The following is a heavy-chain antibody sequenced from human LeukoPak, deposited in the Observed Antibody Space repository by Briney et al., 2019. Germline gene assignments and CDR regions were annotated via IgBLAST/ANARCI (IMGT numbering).Heavy chain of an antibody. D-gene: IGHD2-15*01. CDR1: GYSFTTHW. Sequence: GESLKISCKASGYSFTTHWIGWVRQMPGKGLEWMGIIYPGDSDTRYSPSFQGHVTISADKSISTAYLQWSSLKASDTAMYYCARLVVVAATRGSDAFDIWGQGTMVTVSS. CDR2: IYPGDSDT. J-gene: IGHJ3*02. CDR3: ARLVVVAATRGSDAFDI. V-gene: IGHV5-51*01.